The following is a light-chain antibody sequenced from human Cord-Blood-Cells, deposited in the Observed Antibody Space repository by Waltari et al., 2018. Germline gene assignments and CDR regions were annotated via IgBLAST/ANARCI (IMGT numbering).Light chain of an antibody. CDR1: QSISSW. V-gene: IGKV1-5*03. CDR2: KAS. J-gene: IGKJ1*01. CDR3: QQYNSYWT. Sequence: DIQMTQSPSTLSASVGDRVTITCRASQSISSWLAWYQQKPGKAPKLLIYKASSLESGVPSRFSGSGSGTEFTLTISSRQPDDFATYYCQQYNSYWTCGQGTKVEI.